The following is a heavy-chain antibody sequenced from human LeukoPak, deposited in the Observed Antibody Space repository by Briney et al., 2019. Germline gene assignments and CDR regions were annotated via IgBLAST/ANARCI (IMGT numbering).Heavy chain of an antibody. J-gene: IGHJ4*02. CDR3: ARDSGIAVRLFDY. D-gene: IGHD6-19*01. CDR2: ISYDGSNK. Sequence: GGSLRLSCAASGFTFSSYAMHWVRQAPGKGLEWVAVISYDGSNKYYADSVKGRFTISRDNSKNTLYLQMNSLRAEDTAVYCCARDSGIAVRLFDYWGREPWSPSPQ. V-gene: IGHV3-30*04. CDR1: GFTFSSYA.